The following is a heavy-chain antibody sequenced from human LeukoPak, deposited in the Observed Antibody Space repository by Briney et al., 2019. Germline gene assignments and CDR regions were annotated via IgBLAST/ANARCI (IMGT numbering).Heavy chain of an antibody. CDR1: GFIFSSYG. CDR3: ASGNMEGGFDY. Sequence: GSLRLSCAASGFIFSSYGMHWVRQAPGKGLEWVAVISYDGSNKNYADSVKGRFTISRDNSKNTLYLQMNSLRAEDTAVYNCASGNMEGGFDYWGQGTLVTVSS. V-gene: IGHV3-30*03. D-gene: IGHD4-23*01. J-gene: IGHJ4*02. CDR2: ISYDGSNK.